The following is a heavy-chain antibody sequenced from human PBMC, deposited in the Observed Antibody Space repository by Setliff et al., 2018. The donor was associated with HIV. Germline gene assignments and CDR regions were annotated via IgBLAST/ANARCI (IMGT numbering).Heavy chain of an antibody. CDR3: ARVYYYYYYYMDV. Sequence: GASVKVSCKAFGYTFTGYYMHWVRQATGQGLEWMGWMNPNSGNTGYAQKFQGRVTMTRNTSISTAYMELSSLTSEDTAVYYCARVYYYYYYYMDVWGKGTTVTVS. J-gene: IGHJ6*03. CDR1: GYTFTGYY. V-gene: IGHV1-8*02. CDR2: MNPNSGNT.